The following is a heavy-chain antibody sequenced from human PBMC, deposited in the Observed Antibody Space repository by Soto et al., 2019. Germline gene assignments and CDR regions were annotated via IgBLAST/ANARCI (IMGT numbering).Heavy chain of an antibody. J-gene: IGHJ4*02. CDR2: IYHSGST. CDR1: GDSISSGYY. CDR3: AREGGSSWHRNFDY. Sequence: SETLSLTCAVSGDSISSGYYWAWIRQPPGKGLEWIGSIYHSGSTYYNPSLKSRVTISVDTSKNQFSLKLSSVTAADTAVYYCAREGGSSWHRNFDYWGQGTLVTVSS. V-gene: IGHV4-38-2*02. D-gene: IGHD6-13*01.